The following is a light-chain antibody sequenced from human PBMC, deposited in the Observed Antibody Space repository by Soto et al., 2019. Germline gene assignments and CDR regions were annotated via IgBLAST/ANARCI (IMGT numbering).Light chain of an antibody. Sequence: QSALTQPASVSGSPGQSITIPCTGTSSDVGGHNFVSWYQHHPGKAPKLIIYDVTNRPSGVSDRFSGSKSGNTASLTISGLQAEDEADYFCSSYTSITTFYVFGTGTKVTVL. CDR1: SSDVGGHNF. CDR2: DVT. CDR3: SSYTSITTFYV. J-gene: IGLJ1*01. V-gene: IGLV2-14*03.